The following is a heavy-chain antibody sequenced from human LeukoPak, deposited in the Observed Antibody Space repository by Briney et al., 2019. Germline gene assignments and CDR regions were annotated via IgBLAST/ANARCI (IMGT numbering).Heavy chain of an antibody. D-gene: IGHD3-3*01. CDR1: GFTFSSYS. Sequence: PGGSLRLSCAASGFTFSSYSMNWVRQAPGKGLEWVSSISSSSSYIYYADSVKGRFTISRDNAKNSLYLQMNSLRAEGTAVYYCARDSDTIFGVVRWGQGTLVTVSS. J-gene: IGHJ4*02. CDR2: ISSSSSYI. CDR3: ARDSDTIFGVVR. V-gene: IGHV3-21*01.